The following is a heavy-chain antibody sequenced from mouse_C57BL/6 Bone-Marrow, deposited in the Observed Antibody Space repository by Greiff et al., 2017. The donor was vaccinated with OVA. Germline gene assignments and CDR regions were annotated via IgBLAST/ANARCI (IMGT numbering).Heavy chain of an antibody. Sequence: EVKLEESGPGLVKPSQSLSLTCSVTGYSITSGYYWNWIRQFPGNKLEWMGYISYDGSNNYNPSLKNRISITRDTSKNQFFLKLNSVTTEDTATYYCARVLMTRRYFDVWGTGTTVTVSS. CDR1: GYSITSGYY. J-gene: IGHJ1*03. CDR2: ISYDGSN. V-gene: IGHV3-6*01. D-gene: IGHD2-13*01. CDR3: ARVLMTRRYFDV.